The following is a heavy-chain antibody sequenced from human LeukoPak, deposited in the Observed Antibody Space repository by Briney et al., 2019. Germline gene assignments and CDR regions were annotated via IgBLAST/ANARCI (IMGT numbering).Heavy chain of an antibody. Sequence: PGGSLRLSCAASGFTFSSYGMHWVRQAPGKGLEWVAVISYDGSNKYYADSVKGRFTISRDNSKNTLYLQMNSLRAEDTAVYYCAKAVGSSGWYEGVEYWGQGTQVTGSS. D-gene: IGHD6-19*01. J-gene: IGHJ4*02. CDR1: GFTFSSYG. CDR3: AKAVGSSGWYEGVEY. CDR2: ISYDGSNK. V-gene: IGHV3-30*18.